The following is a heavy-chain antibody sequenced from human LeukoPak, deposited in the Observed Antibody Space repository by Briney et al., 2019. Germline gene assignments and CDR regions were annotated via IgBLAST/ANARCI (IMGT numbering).Heavy chain of an antibody. J-gene: IGHJ4*02. CDR2: ISGSGGST. D-gene: IGHD3-9*01. Sequence: PGGSLRLSCAASGFTFSSYAMSWVRQAPGKGLEWVSAISGSGGSTYYADSVKGRFTISRDNSKNTLYLQMNSLRAEDTAVYYCAKDLRYFDWLLGGVRFDYWGQGTLVTVSS. V-gene: IGHV3-23*01. CDR1: GFTFSSYA. CDR3: AKDLRYFDWLLGGVRFDY.